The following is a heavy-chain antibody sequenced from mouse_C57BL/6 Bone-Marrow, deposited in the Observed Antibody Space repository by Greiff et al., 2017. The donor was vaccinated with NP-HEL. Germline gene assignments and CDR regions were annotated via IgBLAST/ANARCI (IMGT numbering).Heavy chain of an antibody. Sequence: EVMLVESGGGLVKPGGSLKLSCAASGFTFSSYAMSWVRQTPEKRLEWVATISDGGSYTYYPDNVKGRFTISRDNAKNNLYLQMSHLKSEDTAMYYCARDQAYYSNYVGYWYFDVWGTGTTVTVSS. V-gene: IGHV5-4*01. CDR1: GFTFSSYA. D-gene: IGHD2-5*01. CDR2: ISDGGSYT. CDR3: ARDQAYYSNYVGYWYFDV. J-gene: IGHJ1*03.